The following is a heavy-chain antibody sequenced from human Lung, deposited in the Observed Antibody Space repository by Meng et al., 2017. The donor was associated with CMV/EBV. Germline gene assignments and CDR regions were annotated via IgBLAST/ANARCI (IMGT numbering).Heavy chain of an antibody. CDR2: VDYRGST. D-gene: IGHD2-2*01. CDR1: GDSISSGEYF. V-gene: IGHV4-30-4*01. CDR3: ARGELLWDY. Sequence: QVQRQASGPGLVKPSQTLSLTCTFSGDSISSGEYFWSWIRQPPGKGLEWIGYVDYRGSTFYNPSLKSRVTISVDTSKNQFSLKLSSVTAADTAVYFCARGELLWDYWGQGTLVTVSS. J-gene: IGHJ4*02.